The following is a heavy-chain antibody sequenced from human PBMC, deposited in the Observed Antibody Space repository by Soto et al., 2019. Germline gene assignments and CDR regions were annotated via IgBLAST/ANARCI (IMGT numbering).Heavy chain of an antibody. Sequence: QVQLVQSGAEEKKPGASVKVSCKASGYTFTSYAMHWVRQAPGQRLEGMGWINAGNGNTKYSQKFQGRVTITRDTPASTAYMELSSLRSEDTAVYYCARGIGVVTALDYWGQGTLVTVSS. CDR1: GYTFTSYA. CDR3: ARGIGVVTALDY. J-gene: IGHJ4*02. V-gene: IGHV1-3*05. CDR2: INAGNGNT. D-gene: IGHD2-21*02.